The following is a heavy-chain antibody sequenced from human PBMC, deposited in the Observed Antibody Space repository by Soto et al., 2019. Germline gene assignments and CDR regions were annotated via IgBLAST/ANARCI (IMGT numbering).Heavy chain of an antibody. CDR1: GYSFTSYW. V-gene: IGHV5-51*01. J-gene: IGHJ3*02. CDR3: ARHEAETQDSSGYSGDAFDI. Sequence: GESLKISCKGSGYSFTSYWIGWVRQMPGKGLEWMGIIYPGDSDTRYSPSFQGQVTISADKSISTAYLQWSSLKASDTAMYYCARHEAETQDSSGYSGDAFDIWGQGTMVTVSS. CDR2: IYPGDSDT. D-gene: IGHD3-22*01.